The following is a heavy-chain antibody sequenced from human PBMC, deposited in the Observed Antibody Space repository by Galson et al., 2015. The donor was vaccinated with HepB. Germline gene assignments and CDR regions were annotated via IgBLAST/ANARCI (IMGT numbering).Heavy chain of an antibody. V-gene: IGHV1-69*13. D-gene: IGHD2-2*01. J-gene: IGHJ4*02. CDR3: ARGGYYAPLVDY. Sequence: SVKVSCKASGGTFSSYAISWVRQAPGQGLEWMGGIIPIFGTANYAQKFQGRVTITADESTSTAYMELSSLRSEDTAVYYCARGGYYAPLVDYWGQGTLVTDSS. CDR2: IIPIFGTA. CDR1: GGTFSSYA.